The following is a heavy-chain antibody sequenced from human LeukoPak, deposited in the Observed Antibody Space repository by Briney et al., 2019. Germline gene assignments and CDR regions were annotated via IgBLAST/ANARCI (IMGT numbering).Heavy chain of an antibody. CDR1: GFTFSSYA. V-gene: IGHV3-64D*09. D-gene: IGHD2-15*01. Sequence: PGGSLRLSCSASGFTFSSYAMHWVRQAPGKGLEYVSAISSNGGSTYYADSVKGRFTISRDNSKNTLYLQMSSLRAEDTAVYYCARGLRLGYCSGGSCYYWFDPWGQGTRVTVSS. CDR2: ISSNGGST. J-gene: IGHJ5*02. CDR3: ARGLRLGYCSGGSCYYWFDP.